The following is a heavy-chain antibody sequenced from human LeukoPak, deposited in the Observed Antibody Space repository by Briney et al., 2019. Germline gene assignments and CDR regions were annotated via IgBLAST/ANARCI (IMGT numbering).Heavy chain of an antibody. Sequence: ATVRVSCRASGYTFPRYGTSWVRQAPGQGLEGRGWISAYNGHTNSAQNLEGRVTITTDTSTSTAHMDMSTLRSHHRPVYYCPSCRGTVTTPGYWGQGTLVTVSS. J-gene: IGHJ4*02. CDR1: GYTFPRYG. CDR3: PSCRGTVTTPGY. D-gene: IGHD4-17*01. CDR2: ISAYNGHT. V-gene: IGHV1-18*01.